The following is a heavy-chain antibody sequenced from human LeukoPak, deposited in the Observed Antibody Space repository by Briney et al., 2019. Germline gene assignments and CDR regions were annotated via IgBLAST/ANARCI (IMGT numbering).Heavy chain of an antibody. V-gene: IGHV1-2*02. Sequence: GASVKVSCKASGYTFTGYYIHWVRQAPGQGLQWMGWINPNSGGTNYAQKFQGRVTMTRDTSISTAYMELNRLESDDTAIYYCARTDNRYDSRLLLNWGQGTQIIVSS. CDR2: INPNSGGT. CDR3: ARTDNRYDSRLLLN. CDR1: GYTFTGYY. J-gene: IGHJ4*02. D-gene: IGHD3-22*01.